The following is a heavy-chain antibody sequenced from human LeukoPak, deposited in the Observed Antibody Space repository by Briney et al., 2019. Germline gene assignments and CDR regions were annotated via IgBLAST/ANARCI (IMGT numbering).Heavy chain of an antibody. J-gene: IGHJ4*02. CDR1: GGSISSYY. CDR2: IYDSGST. Sequence: SETLSLTCTVSGGSISSYYWSWIRQPPGKGLEWIGNIYDSGSTNYNPSLQSRVTISVDTSKNPCSLKLSSVTAADTAVYYCARQSISGSSLSYFDYWGQGALGNVSS. D-gene: IGHD3-22*01. CDR3: ARQSISGSSLSYFDY. V-gene: IGHV4-59*01.